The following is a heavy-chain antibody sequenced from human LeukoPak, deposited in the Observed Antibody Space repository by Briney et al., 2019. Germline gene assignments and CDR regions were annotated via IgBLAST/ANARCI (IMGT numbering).Heavy chain of an antibody. CDR3: ASNWNYVRGYGMDV. CDR1: GFTFSDYD. CDR2: ILYDGSNK. D-gene: IGHD1-7*01. Sequence: GRSLRLSCAASGFTFSDYDMHWVRQAPGKGLEWVAVILYDGSNKYYVDSVKGRFTISRDNAKNSLYLEMNSLRAEDTAVYYCASNWNYVRGYGMDVWGQGTTVIVSS. J-gene: IGHJ6*02. V-gene: IGHV3-30*03.